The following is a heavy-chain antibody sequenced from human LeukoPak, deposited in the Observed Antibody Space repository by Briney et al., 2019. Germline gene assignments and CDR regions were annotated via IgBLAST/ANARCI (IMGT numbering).Heavy chain of an antibody. Sequence: GGSLRLSCAASRFTFSNFAMSWVRQAPGKGLEWVSAISGSGGSTYYADSVKGRFTISRDNSKNALFLQMNSLRAEDTAVYYCAKSGPYCSSTSCNYFDYWGQGTLVTVAS. D-gene: IGHD2-2*01. J-gene: IGHJ4*02. CDR1: RFTFSNFA. V-gene: IGHV3-23*01. CDR2: ISGSGGST. CDR3: AKSGPYCSSTSCNYFDY.